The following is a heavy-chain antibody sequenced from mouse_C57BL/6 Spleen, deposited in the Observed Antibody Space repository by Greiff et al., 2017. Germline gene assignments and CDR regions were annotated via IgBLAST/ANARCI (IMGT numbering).Heavy chain of an antibody. D-gene: IGHD2-2*01. J-gene: IGHJ3*01. CDR3: ARRDGYEGVFAY. V-gene: IGHV1-26*01. CDR2: INPNNGGT. CDR1: GYTFTDYY. Sequence: VQLQQSGPELVKPGASVKISCKASGYTFTDYYMNWVKQSHGKSLEWIGDINPNNGGTSYNQKFKGKATLTVDKSSSTAYMEHRSLISEDSAVYYCARRDGYEGVFAYWGQGTLVTVSA.